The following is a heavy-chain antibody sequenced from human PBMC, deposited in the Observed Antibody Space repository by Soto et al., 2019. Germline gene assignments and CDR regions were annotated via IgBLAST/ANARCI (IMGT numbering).Heavy chain of an antibody. CDR3: AKEGAIVVVPAADNYGMDV. D-gene: IGHD2-2*01. Sequence: GGSLRLSCAASGLTFSSYCMHWVRQAPGKGLEWVAVISYDGSNKYYADYVKGRFTICRDKSRNTLYLQMNSLRAEDTAVYYCAKEGAIVVVPAADNYGMDVWGQGTTVTVAS. CDR1: GLTFSSYC. CDR2: ISYDGSNK. J-gene: IGHJ6*02. V-gene: IGHV3-30*18.